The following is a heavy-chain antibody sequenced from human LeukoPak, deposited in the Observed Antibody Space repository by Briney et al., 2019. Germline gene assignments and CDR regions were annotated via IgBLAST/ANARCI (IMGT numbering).Heavy chain of an antibody. CDR3: AKDWFSSRGYTDY. CDR1: GFTFSSYG. CDR2: ISYDGSNK. V-gene: IGHV3-30*18. Sequence: PGGSLRLSCSASGFTFSSYGMHWVRQAPGKGLEWVAVISYDGSNKYYADSVKGRFTISRDNSKNTLYLQMNSLRAEDTAVYYCAKDWFSSRGYTDYWGQGTLVTVSS. J-gene: IGHJ4*02. D-gene: IGHD3-22*01.